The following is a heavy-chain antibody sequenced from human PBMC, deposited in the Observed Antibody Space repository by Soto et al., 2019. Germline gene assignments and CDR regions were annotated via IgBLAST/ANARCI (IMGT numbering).Heavy chain of an antibody. J-gene: IGHJ6*02. V-gene: IGHV3-30*09. CDR1: GFPFSTYT. Sequence: GGSLRLSCRAFGFPFSTYTMHWVRQAPGKGLEWVAIISSDGKNKYYADSLKGRLDVFRDNSKDTLSLQINTLRTDDAAIYYCATDPVTSLTPYHGFYYFGMDVWGQGTTVTVSS. D-gene: IGHD2-2*01. CDR3: ATDPVTSLTPYHGFYYFGMDV. CDR2: ISSDGKNK.